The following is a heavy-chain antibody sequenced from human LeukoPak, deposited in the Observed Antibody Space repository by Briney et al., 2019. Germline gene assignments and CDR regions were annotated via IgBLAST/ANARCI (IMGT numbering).Heavy chain of an antibody. CDR3: TTTSGSGSYYNYYYYYMDV. CDR2: IKSKTDGGTT. CDR1: GFTFSNAW. J-gene: IGHJ6*03. D-gene: IGHD3-10*01. V-gene: IGHV3-15*01. Sequence: PGGSLRLSCAASGFTFSNAWMSWVRQAPGKGLEWVGRIKSKTDGGTTDYAAPVKGRFTISRDDSKNTLYLQMNSLKTEDTAVYYCTTTSGSGSYYNYYYYYMDVWGKGTTVTVSS.